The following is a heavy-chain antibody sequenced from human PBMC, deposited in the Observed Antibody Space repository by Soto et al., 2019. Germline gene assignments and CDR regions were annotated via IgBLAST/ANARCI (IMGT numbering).Heavy chain of an antibody. J-gene: IGHJ1*01. CDR3: ARGPPEPGIAVAGTVEYFQH. V-gene: IGHV1-69*01. CDR2: IIPIFGTA. D-gene: IGHD6-19*01. CDR1: GGTFSSYA. Sequence: QVQLVQSGAEVKKPGSSVKVSCKASGGTFSSYAISWVRQAPGQGLEWMGGIIPIFGTANYAQKFQGRVTITADESTSTAYMELSSLRSEDTALYYCARGPPEPGIAVAGTVEYFQHWGQGTLVTVSS.